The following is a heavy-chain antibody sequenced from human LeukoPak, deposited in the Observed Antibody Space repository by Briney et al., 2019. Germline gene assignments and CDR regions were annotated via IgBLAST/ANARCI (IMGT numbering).Heavy chain of an antibody. Sequence: PGGSLRLSCAASGFTVSSNYMSWVRQAPGKGREWVSVIYSGGSTYYADSVKGRFTISRDNSKNTLYLQMNSLRAEDTAVYYCARDPYSGSYGNYYYYFMDVWGKGTTVTISS. D-gene: IGHD1-26*01. J-gene: IGHJ6*03. CDR2: IYSGGST. CDR3: ARDPYSGSYGNYYYYFMDV. V-gene: IGHV3-53*01. CDR1: GFTVSSNY.